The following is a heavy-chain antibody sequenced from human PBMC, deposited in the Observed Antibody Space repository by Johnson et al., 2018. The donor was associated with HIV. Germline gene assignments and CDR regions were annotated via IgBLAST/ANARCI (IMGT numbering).Heavy chain of an antibody. D-gene: IGHD4-17*01. V-gene: IGHV3-20*04. J-gene: IGHJ3*01. Sequence: VQLVESGGGVERPGGSLRLSCAGSGFIFEDYGMSWVRQVPGKGLEWVSGINWNGGSTGYADSVKGRFTIFRDNTKNSLYLQMNNLRAEDTAVYYCARDPLTLTTTLDAFDLWGQGTMVTVSS. CDR3: ARDPLTLTTTLDAFDL. CDR1: GFIFEDYG. CDR2: INWNGGST.